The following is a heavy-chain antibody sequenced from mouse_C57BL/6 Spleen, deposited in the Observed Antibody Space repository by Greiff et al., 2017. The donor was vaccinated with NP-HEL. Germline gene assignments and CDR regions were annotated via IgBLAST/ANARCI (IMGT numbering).Heavy chain of an antibody. Sequence: QVQLQQSGPELVKPGASVKISCKASGYAFSSSWMNWVKQRPGKGLEWIGRIYPGDGDTNYIGKFKGKATLTADKSSSTAYMQLSSLTSEDSAVDFCARTLWTLHWYFDVWGTGTTVTVSS. CDR3: ARTLWTLHWYFDV. CDR2: IYPGDGDT. J-gene: IGHJ1*03. V-gene: IGHV1-82*01. CDR1: GYAFSSSW. D-gene: IGHD1-1*02.